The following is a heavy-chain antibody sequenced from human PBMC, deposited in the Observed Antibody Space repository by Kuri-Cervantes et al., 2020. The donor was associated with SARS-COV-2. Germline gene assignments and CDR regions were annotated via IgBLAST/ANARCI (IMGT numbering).Heavy chain of an antibody. J-gene: IGHJ4*02. CDR3: ARDANYGSRLPRKFDY. D-gene: IGHD5-12*01. CDR2: ISSSSSTI. Sequence: GESLKISCAASGFTFSSYSMNWVRQAPGKGLEWVSYISSSSSTIYYADSVKGRFTISRDNAKNSLYLQMNGLRDEDTAVYYCARDANYGSRLPRKFDYWGQGTLVTVSS. V-gene: IGHV3-48*02. CDR1: GFTFSSYS.